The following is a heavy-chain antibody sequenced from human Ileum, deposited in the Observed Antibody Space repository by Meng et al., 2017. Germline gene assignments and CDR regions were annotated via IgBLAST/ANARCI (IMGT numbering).Heavy chain of an antibody. V-gene: IGHV3-23*01. CDR3: AKELGARLPFDY. CDR1: GFTFSSYG. CDR2: LSGSGGNT. J-gene: IGHJ4*02. Sequence: GESLKISCAASGFTFSSYGMGWVRQAPGKGLEWVSALSGSGGNTYYADSVKGRFTISRDNSKNTLYLQMNSLTAEDTALYYCAKELGARLPFDYWGQGTRVTVSS. D-gene: IGHD1-26*01.